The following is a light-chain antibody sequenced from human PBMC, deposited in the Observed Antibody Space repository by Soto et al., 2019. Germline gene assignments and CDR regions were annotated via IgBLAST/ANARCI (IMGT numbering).Light chain of an antibody. V-gene: IGKV1-5*01. CDR3: QHYNSYSEA. J-gene: IGKJ1*01. CDR1: QNINSW. Sequence: DIQMTQSPSTLSASVGDRVTITCRASQNINSWLAWYQQKPGKAPKLLIYDVPILQSGVPSRFSCSGSETEFTLTISSLQPDDFATYYCQHYNSYSEAFGQGTKVDI. CDR2: DVP.